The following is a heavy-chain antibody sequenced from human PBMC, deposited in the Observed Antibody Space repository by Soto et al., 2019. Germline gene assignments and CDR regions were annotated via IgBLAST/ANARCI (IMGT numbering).Heavy chain of an antibody. V-gene: IGHV3-30-3*01. CDR2: ISYDGSNK. CDR1: EFTFSSYA. Sequence: QVQLVESGGGVVQPGRSLRLSCAASEFTFSSYAMHWVRQAPGKGLEWVAVISYDGSNKYYADSVKGRFTISRDNSKNTLYLQMNSLRAEDTAVYYCARDYYDSSGFDYWGQGTLVTVSS. CDR3: ARDYYDSSGFDY. D-gene: IGHD3-22*01. J-gene: IGHJ4*02.